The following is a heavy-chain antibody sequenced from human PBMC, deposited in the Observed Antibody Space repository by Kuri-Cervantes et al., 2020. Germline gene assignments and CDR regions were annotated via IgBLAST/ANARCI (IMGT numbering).Heavy chain of an antibody. CDR2: ITSSSSYI. Sequence: GESLKISCAASGFTFSSYSMNWVRQAPGKGLEWVSSITSSSSYIYYADSVKGRFTISRDNAKNSLYLQMNSLRAEDTAVFYCARDDTNDYWGQGTLVTVSS. V-gene: IGHV3-21*01. D-gene: IGHD3-22*01. J-gene: IGHJ4*02. CDR1: GFTFSSYS. CDR3: ARDDTNDY.